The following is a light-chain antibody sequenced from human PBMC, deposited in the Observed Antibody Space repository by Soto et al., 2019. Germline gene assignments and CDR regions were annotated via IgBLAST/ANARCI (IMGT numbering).Light chain of an antibody. Sequence: QSALTQPASVSGSPGQSITFSCTGTSSDVGGYNYVSRYQQHPGKAPKLMIYGVSNRPSGVSNRFSGSKSGNTASLTISGLQAEDEADYYCSSYSSSATLYVFGTGTKLTVL. CDR3: SSYSSSATLYV. V-gene: IGLV2-14*01. J-gene: IGLJ1*01. CDR2: GVS. CDR1: SSDVGGYNY.